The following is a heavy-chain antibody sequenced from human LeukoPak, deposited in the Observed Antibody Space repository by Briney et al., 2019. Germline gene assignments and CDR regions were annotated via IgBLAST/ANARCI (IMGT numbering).Heavy chain of an antibody. V-gene: IGHV1-24*01. CDR2: FDPEDGET. J-gene: IGHJ6*03. CDR3: ATWSYSSGWYERATGYYYYMDV. Sequence: ASVKVSCKVSGYTLTELSMHWVRQAPGKGLEWMGGFDPEDGETIYAQKFQGRVTMTEDTSTDTAYMELSSLRSEDTAVYYCATWSYSSGWYERATGYYYYMDVWGKGTTVTVSS. CDR1: GYTLTELS. D-gene: IGHD6-19*01.